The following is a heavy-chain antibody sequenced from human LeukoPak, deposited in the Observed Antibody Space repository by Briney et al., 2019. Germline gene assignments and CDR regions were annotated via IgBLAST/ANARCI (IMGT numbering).Heavy chain of an antibody. CDR2: IIPILGIA. D-gene: IGHD1-26*01. J-gene: IGHJ3*02. V-gene: IGHV1-69*04. Sequence: SVKVSCKASGGTFSSYAISWVRQAPGQGLEWMGRIIPILGIANYAQKFQGRVTITADKSTSTAYMELSSLRSEDTAVYYCTTEWDSPQGQDAAFDIWGQGTMVTVSS. CDR3: TTEWDSPQGQDAAFDI. CDR1: GGTFSSYA.